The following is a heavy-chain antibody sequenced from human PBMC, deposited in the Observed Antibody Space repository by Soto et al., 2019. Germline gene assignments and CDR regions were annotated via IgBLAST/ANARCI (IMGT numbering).Heavy chain of an antibody. J-gene: IGHJ6*02. D-gene: IGHD7-27*01. CDR3: ARRVTGDRYYYYGMDV. CDR2: IYPGDSDT. CDR1: GYSFTSYW. V-gene: IGHV5-51*01. Sequence: PGESLKISCKGSGYSFTSYWIGWVRQMPGKGLEWMGIIYPGDSDTRYSPSFQGQVTISADKSISTAYLQWSSLKASDTAMYYCARRVTGDRYYYYGMDVWGQGTTVTISS.